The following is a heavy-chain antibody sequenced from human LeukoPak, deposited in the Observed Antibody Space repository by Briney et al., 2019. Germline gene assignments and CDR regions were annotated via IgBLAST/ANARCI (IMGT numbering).Heavy chain of an antibody. Sequence: GGSLKLSCAASGFTFSGSPVHWARQASGKSLEWVGRIKSNTNSYATAYAASVKGRFTISRDDSKNTAYLQMNSLRTEDTAVYYCTRQSIDLDCSTTYCSNWFDPWGQGTLVTVSS. CDR1: GFTFSGSP. J-gene: IGHJ5*02. V-gene: IGHV3-73*01. CDR2: IKSNTNSYAT. CDR3: TRQSIDLDCSTTYCSNWFDP. D-gene: IGHD2-2*01.